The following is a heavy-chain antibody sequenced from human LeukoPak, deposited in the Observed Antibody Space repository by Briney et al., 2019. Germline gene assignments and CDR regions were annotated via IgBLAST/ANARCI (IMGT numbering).Heavy chain of an antibody. CDR2: ISGSGGST. D-gene: IGHD3-22*01. CDR1: GFTFSSYA. V-gene: IGHV3-23*01. CDR3: AKDLRPTTYYYDSSDAFDI. J-gene: IGHJ3*02. Sequence: GGSLRLSCAASGFTFSSYAMSWVRQAPGKGLEWVSAISGSGGSTYYADSVKGRFTISRDNSKNTLYLQMNSLRAEDTAVYYCAKDLRPTTYYYDSSDAFDIWGQGTMVTVSS.